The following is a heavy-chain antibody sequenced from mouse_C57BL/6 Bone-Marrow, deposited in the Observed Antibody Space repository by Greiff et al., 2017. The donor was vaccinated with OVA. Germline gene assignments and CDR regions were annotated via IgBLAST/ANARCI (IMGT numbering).Heavy chain of an antibody. J-gene: IGHJ2*01. D-gene: IGHD1-1*01. Sequence: VQLKESGPELVKPGASVKMSCKASGYTFTDYNMHWVKQSHGKSLEWIGYINPNNGGTSYNQKFKGKATLTVNKSSSTAYMELRSLTSEDSAVYYCARRPMTYYGSSLFDYWGQGTTLTVSS. CDR2: INPNNGGT. CDR1: GYTFTDYN. CDR3: ARRPMTYYGSSLFDY. V-gene: IGHV1-22*01.